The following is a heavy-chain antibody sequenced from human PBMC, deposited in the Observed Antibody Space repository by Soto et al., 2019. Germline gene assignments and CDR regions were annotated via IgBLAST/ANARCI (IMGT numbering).Heavy chain of an antibody. J-gene: IGHJ4*02. CDR1: GYTFTDYY. V-gene: IGHV1-2*02. CDR2: SNPKSGAT. CDR3: VYGDYPY. Sequence: GASVKVSCKASGYTFTDYYMHWVRQAPGQGLEWMGWSNPKSGATSYAQKFQGRVTMTMDTSITTAYMELSNLRSDDTAAYYCVYGDYPYWGQGTLVTVSS. D-gene: IGHD4-17*01.